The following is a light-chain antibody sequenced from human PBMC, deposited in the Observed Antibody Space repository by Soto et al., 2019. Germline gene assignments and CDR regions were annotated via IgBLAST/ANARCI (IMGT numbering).Light chain of an antibody. J-gene: IGKJ1*01. CDR3: QQRATWPWT. V-gene: IGKV3-11*01. Sequence: IVLTQSPATLSFSPGEEAILSCRASQSIAIYLAWYQQKSGQSPRLLIYDTSNRAPGIPDRFSGSASGTDFTLTISSLEPEDFAVYYCQQRATWPWTFGQGTAVEIK. CDR1: QSIAIY. CDR2: DTS.